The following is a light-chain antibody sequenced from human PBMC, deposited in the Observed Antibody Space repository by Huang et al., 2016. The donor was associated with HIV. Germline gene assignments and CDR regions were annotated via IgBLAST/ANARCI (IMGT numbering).Light chain of an antibody. CDR3: QQYNNWPRT. Sequence: ERVMTQSPATLSVSLGERATLSCRASQYVSSNLAWYQQKPGQAPRLLIYDASTRLTDIPARFSGSGSGIEFTLTISSLQSEDFVVYYCQQYNNWPRTFGQGTKLEIK. J-gene: IGKJ2*01. V-gene: IGKV3-15*01. CDR1: QYVSSN. CDR2: DAS.